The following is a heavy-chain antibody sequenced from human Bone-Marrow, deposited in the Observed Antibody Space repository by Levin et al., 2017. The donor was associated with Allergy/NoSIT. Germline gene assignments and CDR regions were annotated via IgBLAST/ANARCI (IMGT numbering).Heavy chain of an antibody. J-gene: IGHJ3*02. CDR2: IKSKTDGGTT. CDR1: GFTFSNAW. D-gene: IGHD6-19*01. V-gene: IGHV3-15*01. Sequence: GESLKISCAASGFTFSNAWMSWVRQAPGKGLEWVGRIKSKTDGGTTDYAAPVKGRFTISRDDSKNTLYLQMNSLKTEDTAVYYCTTDQGGGYSSGDDAFDIWGQGTMVTVSS. CDR3: TTDQGGGYSSGDDAFDI.